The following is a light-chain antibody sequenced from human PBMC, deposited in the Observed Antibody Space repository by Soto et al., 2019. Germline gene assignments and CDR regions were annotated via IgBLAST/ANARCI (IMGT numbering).Light chain of an antibody. V-gene: IGLV1-40*01. CDR2: GNS. CDR3: QSYDSSLSGWV. Sequence: QSVLTQPPSVSGAPGQRVTISCTGSSSNIGAGYDVHWYQQLPGTAPKLLIYGNSNRPSGVPDRFSGSKSGPSASLAITGLQAEDEAYYSCQSYDSSLSGWVFGTGTKVTVL. J-gene: IGLJ1*01. CDR1: SSNIGAGYD.